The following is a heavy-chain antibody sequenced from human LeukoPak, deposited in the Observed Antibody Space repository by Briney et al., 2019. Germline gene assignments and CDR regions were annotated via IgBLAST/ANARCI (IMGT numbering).Heavy chain of an antibody. D-gene: IGHD3-3*01. J-gene: IGHJ4*02. CDR2: IFYSGST. CDR1: GGSISSYY. V-gene: IGHV4-59*08. Sequence: SETLSLTCTVSGGSISSYYWSWIRQPPGKELQWIGSIFYSGSTNYNPSLKSRVTISVDTSKNQFSLKLSSVTASDTAVYYCARQRFLEWYFDYWGQGTLVTVSS. CDR3: ARQRFLEWYFDY.